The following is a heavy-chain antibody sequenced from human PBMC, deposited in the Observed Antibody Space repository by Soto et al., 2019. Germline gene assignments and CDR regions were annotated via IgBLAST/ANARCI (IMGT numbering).Heavy chain of an antibody. V-gene: IGHV1-8*01. J-gene: IGHJ3*02. Sequence: ASVKVSCKASGYTFTSYDINWVRQATGQGLEWMGWMNPNSGNTGYAQKFRGRVTMTRNTSISTAYMELSGLRSEDTAVYYCASSIGYTEAAAGPDIWGQGTMVTVSS. CDR3: ASSIGYTEAAAGPDI. CDR2: MNPNSGNT. D-gene: IGHD6-13*01. CDR1: GYTFTSYD.